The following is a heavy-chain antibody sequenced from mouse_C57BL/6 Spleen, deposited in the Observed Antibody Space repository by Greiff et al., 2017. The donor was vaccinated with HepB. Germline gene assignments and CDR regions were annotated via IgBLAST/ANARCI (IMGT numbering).Heavy chain of an antibody. J-gene: IGHJ1*03. CDR2: IDPSDSYT. Sequence: QVQLQQPGAELVMPGASVKLSCKASGYTFTSYWMHWVKQSPGQGLEWIGEIDPSDSYTNYNHKFKGKSTLTVDKSSSTAYMQLSSLTSEDYAVYSCERVRMDSDYDWYFDVWGKGTTVTVSS. D-gene: IGHD2-5*01. V-gene: IGHV1-69*01. CDR3: ERVRMDSDYDWYFDV. CDR1: GYTFTSYW.